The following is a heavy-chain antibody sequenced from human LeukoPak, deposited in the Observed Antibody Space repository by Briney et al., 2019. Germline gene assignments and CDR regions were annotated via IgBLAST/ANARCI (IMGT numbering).Heavy chain of an antibody. CDR2: ISAYNGNT. CDR3: ARDPSYDYVWGSYRYRPSDYYYGMDV. Sequence: ASVKVSCKASGYTFTSYGISWVRQAPGQGLEWMGWISAYNGNTNYAQKFQGRVTITRDTSASTAYMELSSLRSEDTAVYYCARDPSYDYVWGSYRYRPSDYYYGMDVWGQGTTVTVSS. D-gene: IGHD3-16*02. CDR1: GYTFTSYG. V-gene: IGHV1-18*01. J-gene: IGHJ6*02.